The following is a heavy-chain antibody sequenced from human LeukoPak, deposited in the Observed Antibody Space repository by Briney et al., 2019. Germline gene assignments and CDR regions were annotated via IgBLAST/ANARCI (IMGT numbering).Heavy chain of an antibody. CDR1: GFTSSSYS. CDR2: ISSSSSYI. J-gene: IGHJ6*02. V-gene: IGHV3-21*01. CDR3: AKDLAGYSNDRDFGMDV. D-gene: IGHD4-11*01. Sequence: GGSLRLSCAASGFTSSSYSMNWVRQAPGKGLEWVSSISSSSSYIYYADSVKGRFTISRDNAKNSLYLQMNSLGAEDTALYHCAKDLAGYSNDRDFGMDVWGQGTTVTVSS.